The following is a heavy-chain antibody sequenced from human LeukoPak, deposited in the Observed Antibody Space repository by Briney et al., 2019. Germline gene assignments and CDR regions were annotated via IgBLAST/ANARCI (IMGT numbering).Heavy chain of an antibody. CDR2: ISSSVSTI. Sequence: GGSLRLSCAASGFTFSSYEMNWVRQAPGEGREWGSYISSSVSTIYYADSVKGRFTISRDNAKTSLYLQMTSLRAEDTAVYYCARDQRYSSSSGGIDYWGQGTLVTVSS. CDR3: ARDQRYSSSSGGIDY. CDR1: GFTFSSYE. V-gene: IGHV3-48*03. D-gene: IGHD6-6*01. J-gene: IGHJ4*02.